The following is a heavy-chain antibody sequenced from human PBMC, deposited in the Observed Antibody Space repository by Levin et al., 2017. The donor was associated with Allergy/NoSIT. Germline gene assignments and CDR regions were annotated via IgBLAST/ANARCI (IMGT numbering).Heavy chain of an antibody. D-gene: IGHD3-22*01. V-gene: IGHV5-51*01. Sequence: GGSLRLSCKGSGYSFTNYWIGWVRQMPGKGLEWMGIIYPGDSDTRYSPSFQGQVTISADKSISAAYLQWSSLKASDTAMYYCARLRPYSSRFYDGDFDYWGQGTLVTVSS. CDR2: IYPGDSDT. CDR3: ARLRPYSSRFYDGDFDY. CDR1: GYSFTNYW. J-gene: IGHJ4*02.